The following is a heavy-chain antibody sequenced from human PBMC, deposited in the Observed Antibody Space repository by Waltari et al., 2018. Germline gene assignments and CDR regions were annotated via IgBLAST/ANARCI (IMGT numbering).Heavy chain of an antibody. D-gene: IGHD4-17*01. Sequence: VQLQQWGAGLLKPSETLSLTCAVDGGSFSGYYWSWIRPRPGKGLVCIGEINHSGSTNYNPSLKSRVTISVDTSKTQFSLKLSSVTAAATAVYYCARPGPTDYYYYIDVWGKGTPVTVSS. V-gene: IGHV4-34*01. J-gene: IGHJ6*03. CDR2: INHSGST. CDR1: GGSFSGYY. CDR3: ARPGPTDYYYYIDV.